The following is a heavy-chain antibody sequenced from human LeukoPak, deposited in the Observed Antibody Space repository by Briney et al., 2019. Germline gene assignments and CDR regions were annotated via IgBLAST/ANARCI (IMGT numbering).Heavy chain of an antibody. V-gene: IGHV3-23*01. CDR2: ITRGGST. J-gene: IGHJ6*01. CDR3: AKMKGHPLPKYYMDV. Sequence: PGGSLRLSCAASGFTYSSYDMNWVRQAPGKGLEWVSTITRGGSTYYADSVTGRFTISRDNSKNTLYLQMNSLRAEDTAIYYCAKMKGHPLPKYYMDVWGQGTTVTVSS. CDR1: GFTYSSYD. D-gene: IGHD1-26*01.